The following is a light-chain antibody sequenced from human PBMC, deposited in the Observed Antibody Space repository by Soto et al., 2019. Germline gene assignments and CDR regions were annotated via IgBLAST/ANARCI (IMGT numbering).Light chain of an antibody. CDR2: GAS. CDR3: QQRSNLPLT. Sequence: EIVLKQSPGTLSLSPGERATLSCRASQSVSSSYLAWYQQKPGQAPRLLIYGASSRATGIPARFSGSGSGTDFTLTISSLEPEDFAVYYCQQRSNLPLTFGGGTKVDIK. CDR1: QSVSSSY. J-gene: IGKJ4*01. V-gene: IGKV3D-20*02.